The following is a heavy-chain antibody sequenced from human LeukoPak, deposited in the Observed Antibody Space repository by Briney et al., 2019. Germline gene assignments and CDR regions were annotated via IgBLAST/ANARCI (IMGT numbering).Heavy chain of an antibody. J-gene: IGHJ4*02. Sequence: GASVKVSCKASGYTFTGYYMHWVRQAPGQGLEWMGWINPNSGGTNYAQKFQGWVTMTRDTSISTAYMELSRLRSDDTAVYYCARSRRPRQQLVPDTDLDYWGQGTLVTVSS. CDR2: INPNSGGT. CDR1: GYTFTGYY. D-gene: IGHD6-13*01. V-gene: IGHV1-2*04. CDR3: ARSRRPRQQLVPDTDLDY.